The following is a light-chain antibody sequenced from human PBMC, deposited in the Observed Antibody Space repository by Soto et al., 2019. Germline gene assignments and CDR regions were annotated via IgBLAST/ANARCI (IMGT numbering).Light chain of an antibody. J-gene: IGKJ1*01. Sequence: DIQMTQSPSTLSASVGDRITITCRASQNINDWLAWYQQKPGNAPKLLVYKASGLESGVPSRFSGSGFGTEFTLTISSLQPDDFATYFCQQYQTYSWTFGQGTKVEIK. CDR2: KAS. CDR1: QNINDW. V-gene: IGKV1-5*03. CDR3: QQYQTYSWT.